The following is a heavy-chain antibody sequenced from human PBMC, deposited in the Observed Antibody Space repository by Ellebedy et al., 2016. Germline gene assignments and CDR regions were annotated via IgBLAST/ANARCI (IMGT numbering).Heavy chain of an antibody. CDR2: IYYSGST. D-gene: IGHD3-10*01. CDR3: ARERGDAFDI. V-gene: IGHV4-59*01. J-gene: IGHJ3*02. CDR1: GGSISSYY. Sequence: SETLSLTCTVSGGSISSYYWSWIRQPPGKGLEWIGYIYYSGSTNYNPSLKSRVTISVETSKNQFSLKLSSVTAADTAVYYCARERGDAFDIWGQGTMVTVSS.